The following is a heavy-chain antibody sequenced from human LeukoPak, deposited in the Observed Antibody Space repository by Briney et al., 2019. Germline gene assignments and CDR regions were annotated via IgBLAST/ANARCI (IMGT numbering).Heavy chain of an antibody. V-gene: IGHV4-39*01. CDR3: ARQSYYYYYMDV. CDR2: IYYSGST. J-gene: IGHJ6*03. Sequence: PSETLSLTCTVSGGSISSSSYYWGGIRQPPGKGLEWIGSIYYSGSTYYNPSLKSRVTISVDTSKNQFSLKLSSVTAADTAVYYCARQSYYYYYMDVWGKGTTVTVSS. CDR1: GGSISSSSYY.